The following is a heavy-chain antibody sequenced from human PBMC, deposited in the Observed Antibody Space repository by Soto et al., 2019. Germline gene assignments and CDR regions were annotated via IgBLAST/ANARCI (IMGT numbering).Heavy chain of an antibody. CDR3: ASVLADYHSTASAWSVAR. J-gene: IGHJ2*01. CDR2: ISAYNDNT. V-gene: IGHV1-18*01. Sequence: QVQLVQSGAEVKKPGASVKVSCKASGYTFTSYGISWVRQAPGQGLEWMGWISAYNDNTNYAQNLQDRVTMTTDTSTSTVYRELRRLRSDDTAVYFCASVLADYHSTASAWSVARWGRGTLVTAPS. CDR1: GYTFTSYG. D-gene: IGHD3-22*01.